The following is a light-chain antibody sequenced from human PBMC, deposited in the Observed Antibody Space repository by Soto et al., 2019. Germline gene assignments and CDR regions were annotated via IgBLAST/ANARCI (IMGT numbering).Light chain of an antibody. CDR3: QQYKSYST. CDR1: PSISTF. V-gene: IGKV1-5*01. Sequence: DIQMTQSPSSLSASVGDRVTITCRASPSISTFLNWYQQKPGKAPKLLIYDASTLESGVPSRFSGGGSGTEFTLTINNLQPDDLATYICQQYKSYSTFGRGTKVDIK. CDR2: DAS. J-gene: IGKJ1*01.